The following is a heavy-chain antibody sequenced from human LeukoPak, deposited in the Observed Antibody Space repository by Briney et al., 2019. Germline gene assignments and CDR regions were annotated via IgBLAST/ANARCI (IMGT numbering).Heavy chain of an antibody. CDR3: ARDPALWFGESLYDHAFDI. Sequence: GGSLRLSCAASGFTFSSYWMHWVRQAPGKGLVWVSRINSDGSSTSYADSVKGRFTISRDNAKNTLYLQMNSLRAEDTAVYYCARDPALWFGESLYDHAFDIWGQGTMVTVS. CDR1: GFTFSSYW. J-gene: IGHJ3*02. D-gene: IGHD3-10*01. CDR2: INSDGSST. V-gene: IGHV3-74*01.